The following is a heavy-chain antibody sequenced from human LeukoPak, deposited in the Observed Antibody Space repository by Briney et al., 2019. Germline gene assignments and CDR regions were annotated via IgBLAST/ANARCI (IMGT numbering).Heavy chain of an antibody. CDR3: VRQPPGVYDTTQNWFDP. CDR1: GYSFPSYW. Sequence: GESLQISCKVSGYSFPSYWITWVRQVPGKGLEWVGRIAPSDSYTNYNPSFEGHVTMSVEKSITTVYLQWSSLKASDTAMYYCVRQPPGVYDTTQNWFDPWGQGTLVTVSS. V-gene: IGHV5-10-1*01. CDR2: IAPSDSYT. J-gene: IGHJ5*02. D-gene: IGHD3-22*01.